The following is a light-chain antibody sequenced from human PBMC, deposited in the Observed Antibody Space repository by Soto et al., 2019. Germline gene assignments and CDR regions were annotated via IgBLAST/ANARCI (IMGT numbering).Light chain of an antibody. CDR2: AAS. CDR1: QGISSY. Sequence: AIRMTRSRSSLSASTGDRVTITCRASQGISSYLAWYQQKPGKAPKLLVYAASTLQSGVPSRFSGIGSGTDFTLTISCLQPEDFATYYCQQYYSYPTVTFGQGTKVDIK. CDR3: QQYYSYPTVT. V-gene: IGKV1-8*01. J-gene: IGKJ1*01.